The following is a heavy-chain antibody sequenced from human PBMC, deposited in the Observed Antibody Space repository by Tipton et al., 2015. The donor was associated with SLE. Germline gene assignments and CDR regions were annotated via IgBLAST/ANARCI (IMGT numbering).Heavy chain of an antibody. CDR3: ARGYSGSYSGHYYYYYYMDV. J-gene: IGHJ6*03. D-gene: IGHD1-26*01. CDR1: GFTFSDHY. CDR2: TRNKANSYTT. V-gene: IGHV3-72*01. Sequence: SLRLSCAASGFTFSDHYMDWVRQAPGKGLEWVGRTRNKANSYTTEYAASVKGRFTISRDDSKNSLYLQMNSLKTEDTAVYYCARGYSGSYSGHYYYYYYMDVWGKGTTVTVSS.